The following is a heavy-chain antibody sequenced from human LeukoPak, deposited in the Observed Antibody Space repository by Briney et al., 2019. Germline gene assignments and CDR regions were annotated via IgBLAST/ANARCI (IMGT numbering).Heavy chain of an antibody. Sequence: SETLSLTCTVSGASINNYYWSWIRQPAGKGLEWIGRIHGGGSTNYNPSLKSRVTVSIDTSKNQFSLKLSSMTAADTAVYYCARDLASPPYNWSDAWGQGTLVTVSS. D-gene: IGHD3-3*02. CDR1: GASINNYY. CDR3: ARDLASPPYNWSDA. J-gene: IGHJ5*02. V-gene: IGHV4-4*07. CDR2: IHGGGST.